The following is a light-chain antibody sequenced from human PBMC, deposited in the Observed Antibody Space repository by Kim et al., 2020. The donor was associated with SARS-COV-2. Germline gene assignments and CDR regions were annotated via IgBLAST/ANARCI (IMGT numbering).Light chain of an antibody. V-gene: IGLV1-47*01. J-gene: IGLJ1*01. Sequence: GQRATIACAGGSSNIGSSKVYWFQHHPGTAPKILIYKNDQRPSGVPDRISGSKSGTSASLAISGLRSEDEADYYCAGWDDSLSGKVFGTGTKVTVL. CDR1: SSNIGSSK. CDR3: AGWDDSLSGKV. CDR2: KND.